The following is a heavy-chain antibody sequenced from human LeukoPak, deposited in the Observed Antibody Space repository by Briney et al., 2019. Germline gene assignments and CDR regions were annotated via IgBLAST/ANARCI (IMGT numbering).Heavy chain of an antibody. D-gene: IGHD1-14*01. CDR1: GFIFSRYT. V-gene: IGHV3-21*01. J-gene: IGHJ4*02. CDR3: ARGTGYGVFDY. Sequence: GGSLRLSCAASGFIFSRYTMNWVRQAPGKGLEWVSSISSTSTYIYYADSVKGRFTISRDNAKNTLYLQMNSLRAEDTAVYYCARGTGYGVFDYWGQGTLVTVSS. CDR2: ISSTSTYI.